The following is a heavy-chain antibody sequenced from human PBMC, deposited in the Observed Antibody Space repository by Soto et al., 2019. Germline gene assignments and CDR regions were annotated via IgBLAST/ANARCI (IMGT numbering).Heavy chain of an antibody. CDR2: IFYSGST. Sequence: QVQLQESGPGLVKPSETLSLTCTVSGGSISSSSYYWGWIRQPPGKGLEWIGSIFYSGSTYYNPSHQSRVTISVNTSTNQFSLKLRSVTAADTAVYYCAIIVRGIVITYYYMDVWGKGTTVTVSS. CDR3: AIIVRGIVITYYYMDV. CDR1: GGSISSSSYY. J-gene: IGHJ6*03. V-gene: IGHV4-39*01. D-gene: IGHD2-21*01.